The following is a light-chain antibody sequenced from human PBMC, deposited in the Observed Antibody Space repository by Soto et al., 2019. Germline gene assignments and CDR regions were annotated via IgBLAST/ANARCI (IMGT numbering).Light chain of an antibody. V-gene: IGKV3-11*01. J-gene: IGKJ5*01. CDR3: QQRTNWPA. CDR1: QSVSSY. Sequence: EIVLTQSPATLSLSPGERATLSCRASQSVSSYLAWYQQKPGQAPRLLIYEASKRATGIPARFSGSGSGTDFTHTISSLEPEDFAVYYCQQRTNWPAFGQGTRLEIK. CDR2: EAS.